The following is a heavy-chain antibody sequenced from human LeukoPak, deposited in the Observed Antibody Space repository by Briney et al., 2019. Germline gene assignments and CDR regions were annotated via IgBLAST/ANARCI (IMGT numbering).Heavy chain of an antibody. Sequence: SETLSLTCTVSGGSISSSSYYWGWIRQPPGKGLERIGSIYYSGSTYYNPSLKSRVTISVDTSKNQFSLKLSSVTAADTAVYYCARRVAVVVPAATFYYNWFDPWGQGTLVTVSS. J-gene: IGHJ5*02. V-gene: IGHV4-39*01. CDR2: IYYSGST. D-gene: IGHD2-2*01. CDR3: ARRVAVVVPAATFYYNWFDP. CDR1: GGSISSSSYY.